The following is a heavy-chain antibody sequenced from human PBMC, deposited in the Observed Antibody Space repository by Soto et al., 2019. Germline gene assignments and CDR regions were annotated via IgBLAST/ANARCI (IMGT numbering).Heavy chain of an antibody. Sequence: SETLSLTCTVSGGSISSGGYYWSWIRQHPGKGLEWIGYIYYSGSTYYNPSLKSRGTISVDTSKNQFSLKLSSVTAADTAVYYCAREPRRGYNWFDPWGQGTLVTVSS. D-gene: IGHD3-10*01. CDR1: GGSISSGGYY. CDR2: IYYSGST. J-gene: IGHJ5*02. CDR3: AREPRRGYNWFDP. V-gene: IGHV4-31*03.